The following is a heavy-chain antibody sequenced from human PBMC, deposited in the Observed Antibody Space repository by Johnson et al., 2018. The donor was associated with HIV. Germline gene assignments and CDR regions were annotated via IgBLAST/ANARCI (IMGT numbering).Heavy chain of an antibody. D-gene: IGHD1-26*01. V-gene: IGHV3-23*04. J-gene: IGHJ3*02. CDR3: AKATMSGNLHPAVAFDI. CDR1: GFIFSDYY. CDR2: ISGSGGST. Sequence: VQLVESGGGLVKPGGSLRLSCAASGFIFSDYYLTWVRQAPGKGLEWVSAISGSGGSTYYADSVKGRFTISRDNSKNTLYLQMNSLRAEDTAVYYCAKATMSGNLHPAVAFDIWGQGTMVTVSS.